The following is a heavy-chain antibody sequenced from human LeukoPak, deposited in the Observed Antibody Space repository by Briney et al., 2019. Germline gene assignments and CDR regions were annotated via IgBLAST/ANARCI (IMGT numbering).Heavy chain of an antibody. CDR2: IYHSGST. V-gene: IGHV4-38-2*02. Sequence: SETLSLTCTVSGYSFSSGYYWGWLRQPPGKGLEWIGTIYHSGSTYYNPSLKSRVTISVDTSKNQFSLKLSSVTAADTAVYYCARDVGLGIAEGDAFDIWGQGTMVTVSS. CDR1: GYSFSSGYY. CDR3: ARDVGLGIAEGDAFDI. D-gene: IGHD6-13*01. J-gene: IGHJ3*02.